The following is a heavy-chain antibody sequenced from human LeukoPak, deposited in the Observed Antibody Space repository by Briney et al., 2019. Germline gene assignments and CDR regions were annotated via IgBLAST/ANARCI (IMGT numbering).Heavy chain of an antibody. D-gene: IGHD6-13*01. Sequence: PGGSLRLSCAASGFTFSTYAVSWVRQAPGKGLECVSGFSGRGGSTYYSDSVKGRFTISRDNAKNSLYLQMNSLRAEDTAVYYCARDMGSSPKPLYGMDVWGQGTTVTVSS. CDR2: FSGRGGST. CDR1: GFTFSTYA. V-gene: IGHV3-23*01. CDR3: ARDMGSSPKPLYGMDV. J-gene: IGHJ6*02.